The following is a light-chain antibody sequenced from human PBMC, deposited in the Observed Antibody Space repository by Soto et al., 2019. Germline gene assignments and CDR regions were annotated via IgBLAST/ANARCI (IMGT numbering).Light chain of an antibody. CDR2: DAS. V-gene: IGKV1-5*01. CDR3: QQYNSYSPLT. J-gene: IGKJ4*01. Sequence: DIQITQSPSTLSASVGDRVTITCRASQSISSWLAWYQQKPGKAPKLLIYDASSLESGVPSRFSGSGSGTEFTLTIRRLQPDDFATYYCQQYNSYSPLTVGGGTKGDI. CDR1: QSISSW.